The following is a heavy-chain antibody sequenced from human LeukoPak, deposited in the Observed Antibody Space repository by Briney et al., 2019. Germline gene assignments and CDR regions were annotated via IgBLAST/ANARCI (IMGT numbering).Heavy chain of an antibody. CDR2: ISSSSSTI. CDR1: GFTFSSYS. Sequence: GGSLRLSCAASGFTFSSYSMNWVRQAPGKGLEWVSYISSSSSTIYYADSVKGRFTISRDNAKNSLYLQMNSLRAEDTAVYYCARDMYSGSYGPDYWGQGTLVTVSS. CDR3: ARDMYSGSYGPDY. D-gene: IGHD1-26*01. V-gene: IGHV3-48*04. J-gene: IGHJ4*02.